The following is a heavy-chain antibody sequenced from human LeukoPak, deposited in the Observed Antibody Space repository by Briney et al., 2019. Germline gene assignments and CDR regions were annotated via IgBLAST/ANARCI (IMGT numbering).Heavy chain of an antibody. J-gene: IGHJ4*02. CDR1: GHTFTSYG. CDR3: ARTYDFWSGYPEAFDY. Sequence: ASVKVSCKASGHTFTSYGISWVRQAPGQGLEWMGWISAYNGNTNYAQKLQGRVTMTTDTSTSTAYMELRSLRSDDTAVYYCARTYDFWSGYPEAFDYWGQGTLVTVSS. CDR2: ISAYNGNT. D-gene: IGHD3-3*01. V-gene: IGHV1-18*01.